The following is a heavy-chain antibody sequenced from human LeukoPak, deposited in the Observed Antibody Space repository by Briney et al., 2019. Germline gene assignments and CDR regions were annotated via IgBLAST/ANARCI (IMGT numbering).Heavy chain of an antibody. CDR1: GGSISSSSYY. CDR2: IYYSGST. Sequence: PSETLSLTCTVSGGSISSSSYYWGWIRQPPGKGLEWIGSIYYSGSTYYNPPLKSRVTISVDTSKNQFSLKLSSVTAADTAVYYCARQGVAALFDYWGQGTLVTVSS. V-gene: IGHV4-39*01. J-gene: IGHJ4*02. D-gene: IGHD6-19*01. CDR3: ARQGVAALFDY.